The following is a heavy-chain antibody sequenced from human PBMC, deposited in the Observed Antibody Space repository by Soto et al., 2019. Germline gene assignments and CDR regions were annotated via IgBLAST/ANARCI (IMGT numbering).Heavy chain of an antibody. CDR2: IWYDGSKK. D-gene: IGHD3-10*01. CDR1: GFTFSTYG. Sequence: QVQLVESGGGVVQPGRSLRLSCATSGFTFSTYGFHWVRQAPGKGLEWVAVIWYDGSKKYYADSVKGRFTISRDSSNNTLYLQMNSLRAEDTAIYYCARDAGHIHGSSSYYDYWGQGTLVTVSS. V-gene: IGHV3-33*01. CDR3: ARDAGHIHGSSSYYDY. J-gene: IGHJ4*02.